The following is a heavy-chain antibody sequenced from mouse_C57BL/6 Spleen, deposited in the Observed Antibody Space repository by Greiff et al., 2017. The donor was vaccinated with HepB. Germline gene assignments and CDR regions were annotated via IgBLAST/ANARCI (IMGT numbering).Heavy chain of an antibody. J-gene: IGHJ4*01. CDR2: INPNNGGT. V-gene: IGHV1-26*01. Sequence: VQLKQSGPELVKPGASVKISCKASGYTFTDYYMNWVKQSHGKSLEWIGDINPNNGGTSYNQKFKGKATLTVDKSSSTAYMELRSLTSEDSAVYYCAREWKYYYAMDYWGQGTSVTVSS. D-gene: IGHD1-3*01. CDR3: AREWKYYYAMDY. CDR1: GYTFTDYY.